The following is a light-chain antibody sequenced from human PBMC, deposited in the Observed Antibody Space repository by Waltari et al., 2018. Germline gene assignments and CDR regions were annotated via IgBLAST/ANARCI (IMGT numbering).Light chain of an antibody. J-gene: IGKJ4*01. CDR2: SAS. V-gene: IGKV4-1*01. CDR1: QSVLYSSNNKNY. CDR3: QQYYSTRPLT. Sequence: DIVMTQSPDSLPVSLGERATINCKSSQSVLYSSNNKNYLAWSQPKPGQAPKLLSYSASTRESGVPDRFSGSGSGTDLTLTIRSREAGDVAVYYGQQYYSTRPLTFGGGTKVEIK.